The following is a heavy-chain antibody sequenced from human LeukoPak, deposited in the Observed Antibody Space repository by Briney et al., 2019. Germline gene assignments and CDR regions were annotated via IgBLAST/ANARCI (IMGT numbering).Heavy chain of an antibody. J-gene: IGHJ4*02. D-gene: IGHD6-19*01. Sequence: GASVKVSCKASGHTFTSYDINWVRQATGQGLEWMGWMNPNSGNTGYAQKFQGRVTITRNTSISTAYMELSSLRSEDTAVYYCARARVAGSSLVDYWGQGTLVTVSS. CDR3: ARARVAGSSLVDY. V-gene: IGHV1-8*03. CDR1: GHTFTSYD. CDR2: MNPNSGNT.